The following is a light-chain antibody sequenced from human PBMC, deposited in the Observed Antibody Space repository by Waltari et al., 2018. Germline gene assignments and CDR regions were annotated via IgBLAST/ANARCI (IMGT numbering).Light chain of an antibody. CDR3: VQAIAFPYS. Sequence: DIVMTQTPLSLPITPGAPASISCRPSQSLLHSNGNTYLHWYLQKPGQSPQLLIYGGSNRASGVPDRFSGSGSGTDFTLKISKVEAEDVGVYYCVQAIAFPYSFGQGTKVEIK. CDR2: GGS. CDR1: QSLLHSNGNTY. V-gene: IGKV2-40*01. J-gene: IGKJ2*03.